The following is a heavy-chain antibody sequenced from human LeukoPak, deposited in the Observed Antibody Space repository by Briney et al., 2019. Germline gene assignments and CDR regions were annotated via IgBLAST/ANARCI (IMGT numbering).Heavy chain of an antibody. Sequence: PSETLSLTCSVSGDSMYSHYWSFIRQAAGRGLEWIGRIHTSGTTYYNPSLKSRVTLSIDTSMNQFSLRLTSVTAADTAVYYCARGDYYDGGGRNWFDPWGQGTLVTVSP. J-gene: IGHJ5*02. CDR3: ARGDYYDGGGRNWFDP. V-gene: IGHV4-4*07. CDR2: IHTSGTT. CDR1: GDSMYSHY. D-gene: IGHD3-3*01.